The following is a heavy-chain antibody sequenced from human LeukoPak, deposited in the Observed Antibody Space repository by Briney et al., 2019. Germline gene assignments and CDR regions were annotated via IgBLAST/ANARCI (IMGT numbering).Heavy chain of an antibody. Sequence: SVKVSCKASGGTFSSYAISWVRQAPGQGLEWMGGIIPIFGTANYAQKFQGRVTITTDESTSTACMELSSLRSEDTAVYYCASQIQLWLGYFDYWGQGTLVTVSS. V-gene: IGHV1-69*05. J-gene: IGHJ4*02. CDR2: IIPIFGTA. CDR1: GGTFSSYA. D-gene: IGHD5-18*01. CDR3: ASQIQLWLGYFDY.